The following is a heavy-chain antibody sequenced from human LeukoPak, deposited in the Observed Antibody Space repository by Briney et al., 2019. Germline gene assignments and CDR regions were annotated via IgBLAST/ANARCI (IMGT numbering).Heavy chain of an antibody. V-gene: IGHV4-39*01. CDR3: AGHGCGSRRCGFDY. CDR2: IYYSGST. D-gene: IGHD2-15*01. CDR1: GGSISSSSYY. Sequence: PSETLSLTCIVSGGSISSSSYYWGWIRQPPGKGLEWIGSIYYSGSTYYNPSLKSRVTISVDTSKNQFSLKLSSVTAADTAVYYCAGHGCGSRRCGFDYWGQGTLVTVSS. J-gene: IGHJ4*02.